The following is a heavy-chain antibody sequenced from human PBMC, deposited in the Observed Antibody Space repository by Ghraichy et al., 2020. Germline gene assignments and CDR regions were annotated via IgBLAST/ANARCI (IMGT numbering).Heavy chain of an antibody. Sequence: GGSLRLSCVASGFTFSDHHMDWVRQAPGKGLEWVGRIRNKAKNYTTEYAASVRGRFTLSRDDSKNSLYLQMSSLKTEDSAVYYCAKTEAPYSWGQGNLVTVSS. CDR2: IRNKAKNYTT. V-gene: IGHV3-72*01. CDR3: AKTEAPYS. J-gene: IGHJ4*02. CDR1: GFTFSDHH.